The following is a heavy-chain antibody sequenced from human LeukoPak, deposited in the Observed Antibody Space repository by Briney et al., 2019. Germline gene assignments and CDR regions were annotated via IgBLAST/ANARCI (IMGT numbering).Heavy chain of an antibody. CDR2: INHSGST. J-gene: IGHJ3*02. D-gene: IGHD3-22*01. Sequence: KPSETLSLTCAVYGGSFSGYYWSWIRQPPGKGLEWIGEINHSGSTDYNPSLKSRVTISVDTSKNQFSLKLSSVTAADTAVYYCARAPTYYYDSSGYPDAFDIWGQGTMVTVSS. CDR3: ARAPTYYYDSSGYPDAFDI. CDR1: GGSFSGYY. V-gene: IGHV4-34*01.